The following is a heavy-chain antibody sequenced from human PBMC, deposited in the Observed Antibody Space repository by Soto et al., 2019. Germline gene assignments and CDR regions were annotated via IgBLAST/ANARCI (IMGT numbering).Heavy chain of an antibody. J-gene: IGHJ6*02. CDR1: GGSISSYY. CDR2: IYYSGST. Sequence: SETLSLTCTVSGGSISSYYWSWIRQPPGNGLEWIGYIYYSGSTNYNPSLKSRVTISVDTSKNQFSLKLSSVTAADTAVYYCARGDDSIPYYGMDVWGQGTTVTVSS. D-gene: IGHD3-22*01. V-gene: IGHV4-59*01. CDR3: ARGDDSIPYYGMDV.